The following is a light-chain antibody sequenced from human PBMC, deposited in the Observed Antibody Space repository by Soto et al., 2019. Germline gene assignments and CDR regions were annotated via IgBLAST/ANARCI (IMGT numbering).Light chain of an antibody. CDR3: NSYTGSSTYA. CDR2: EVS. CDR1: SSDVGSYNR. J-gene: IGLJ1*01. Sequence: QSALTQPPSVCGSPGQSVAISCTGTSSDVGSYNRVSWYQQPPGAAPKLMIYEVSNRPSGVPDRFSGSKSGNTASLTISGLQAEDEADYYCNSYTGSSTYAFGTGTKLTVL. V-gene: IGLV2-18*02.